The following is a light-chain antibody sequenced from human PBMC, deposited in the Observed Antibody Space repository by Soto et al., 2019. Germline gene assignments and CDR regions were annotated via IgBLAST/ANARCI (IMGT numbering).Light chain of an antibody. J-gene: IGLJ1*01. Sequence: QSVLTQPASVSGSPGQSIAISCTGTSSDVGGYNYVSWYQQHPGKAPKLMIYDVTTRPSGVSNRFSGSKSGNTAALTISGLQAEDEADYYCSSYTSDTTGVFGTGTKLT. CDR1: SSDVGGYNY. V-gene: IGLV2-14*03. CDR3: SSYTSDTTGV. CDR2: DVT.